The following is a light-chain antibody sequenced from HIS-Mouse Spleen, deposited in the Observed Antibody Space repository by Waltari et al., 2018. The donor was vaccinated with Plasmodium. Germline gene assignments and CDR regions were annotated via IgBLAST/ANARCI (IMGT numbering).Light chain of an antibody. V-gene: IGKV3-11*01. Sequence: IVLTHQPPTLSLSPGETATPSCRARQSVSSYLAWYQQKPGQAPRLLIYDASNRATGIPARFSGSGSGTDFTLTISSLQSEDFAVYYCQQRSNWPPTFGQGTKVDIK. CDR2: DAS. J-gene: IGKJ1*01. CDR1: QSVSSY. CDR3: QQRSNWPPT.